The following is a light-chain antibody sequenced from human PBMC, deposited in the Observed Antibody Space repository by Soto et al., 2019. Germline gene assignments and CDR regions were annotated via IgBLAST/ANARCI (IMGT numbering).Light chain of an antibody. Sequence: EIVLTQSPGTLSLSPGERATLSCRASQSVSSSYLAWYQQTTGQAPRLLIYGASNSATGSPERFSGSGSATDVSLTISRLDHEDFAVYYCQQSGSTSGWTFGQGTKVEI. CDR2: GAS. V-gene: IGKV3-20*01. CDR3: QQSGSTSGWT. CDR1: QSVSSSY. J-gene: IGKJ1*01.